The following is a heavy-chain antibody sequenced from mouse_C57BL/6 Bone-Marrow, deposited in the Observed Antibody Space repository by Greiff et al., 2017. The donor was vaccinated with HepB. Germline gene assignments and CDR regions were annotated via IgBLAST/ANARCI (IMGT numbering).Heavy chain of an antibody. V-gene: IGHV5-4*01. CDR1: GFTFSSYA. CDR2: ISDGGSYT. CDR3: ARVYYGYDGFAY. Sequence: EVQGVESGGGLVKPGGSLKLSCAASGFTFSSYAMSWVRQTPEKRLEWVATISDGGSYTYYPDNVKGRFTISRDNAKNNLYLQMSHLKSEDTAMYYCARVYYGYDGFAYWGQGTLVTVSA. D-gene: IGHD2-2*01. J-gene: IGHJ3*01.